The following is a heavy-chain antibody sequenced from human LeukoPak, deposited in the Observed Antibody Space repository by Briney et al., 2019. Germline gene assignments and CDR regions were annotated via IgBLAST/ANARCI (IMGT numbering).Heavy chain of an antibody. J-gene: IGHJ4*02. CDR2: ISSSGSTI. CDR1: GFNFSSYE. Sequence: LPGGSLRLSCAASGFNFSSYEMNWVRQAPGKGLEWVSYISSSGSTIYYADSVKGRFTISRDNAKNSLYLQMNSLRAEDTAVYYCARERHMDTAMAYYFDYWGQGTLVTVSS. CDR3: ARERHMDTAMAYYFDY. D-gene: IGHD5-18*01. V-gene: IGHV3-48*03.